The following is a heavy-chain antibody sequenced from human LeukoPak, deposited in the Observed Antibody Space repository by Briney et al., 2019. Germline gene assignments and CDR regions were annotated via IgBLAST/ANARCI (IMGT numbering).Heavy chain of an antibody. J-gene: IGHJ4*02. D-gene: IGHD4-17*01. CDR2: INPNSGGT. V-gene: IGHV1-2*02. CDR1: GYTFTGYY. CDR3: ARTPRTVTTRVFDY. Sequence: GASVKVSCKASGYTFTGYYMHWVRQAPGQGLEWMGWINPNSGGTDYAQKFQGRVTMTRDTSISTAYMELSRLRSDDTAVYYCARTPRTVTTRVFDYWGQGTLVTVSS.